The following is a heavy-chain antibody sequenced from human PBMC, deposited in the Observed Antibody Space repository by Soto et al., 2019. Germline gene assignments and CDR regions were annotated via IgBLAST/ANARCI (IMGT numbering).Heavy chain of an antibody. D-gene: IGHD2-2*01. V-gene: IGHV3-30-3*01. J-gene: IGHJ4*02. CDR1: GFTFSSYA. CDR3: ARSSTQENYFDY. Sequence: SGGSLRLSCAASGFTFSSYAMHWVRQAPGKGLEWVAVISYDGSNKYYADSVKGRFTISRDNSKNTLYLQMNSLRAEDTAVYYCARSSTQENYFDYWGQGTLVTVSS. CDR2: ISYDGSNK.